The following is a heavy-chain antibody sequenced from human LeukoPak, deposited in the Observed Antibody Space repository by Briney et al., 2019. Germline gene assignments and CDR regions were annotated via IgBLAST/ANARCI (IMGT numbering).Heavy chain of an antibody. J-gene: IGHJ5*02. D-gene: IGHD2-2*01. V-gene: IGHV1-69*08. CDR1: GGTFSSYT. CDR3: ARYVVVPAANQGGNWFDP. Sequence: SVKVSCKASGGTFSSYTISWVRQAPGQGLEWMGRIIPILGTANYAQKFQGRVTITADKSTSTAYMKLSSLRSEDTAVYYCARYVVVPAANQGGNWFDPWGQGTLVTVSS. CDR2: IIPILGTA.